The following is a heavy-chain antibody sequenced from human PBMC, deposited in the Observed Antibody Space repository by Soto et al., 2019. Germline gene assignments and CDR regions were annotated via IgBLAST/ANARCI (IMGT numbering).Heavy chain of an antibody. J-gene: IGHJ4*02. D-gene: IGHD2-15*01. CDR2: IWYDGSNK. Sequence: QVQLVESGGGVVQPGRSLRLSYAASGFTFSSYGMHWVRQAPGKGLEWVAVIWYDGSNKYYADSVKGRFTISRDNSKNTLYLQMNSLRAEDTAVYYCAREVYCSGGSCYRTGPFDYWGQGTLVTVSS. CDR3: AREVYCSGGSCYRTGPFDY. CDR1: GFTFSSYG. V-gene: IGHV3-33*01.